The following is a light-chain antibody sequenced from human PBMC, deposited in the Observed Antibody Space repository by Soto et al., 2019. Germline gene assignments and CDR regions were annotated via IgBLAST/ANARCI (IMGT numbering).Light chain of an antibody. CDR1: QRVTSN. Sequence: EIAMTQSPATLSLSPGERATLSCRASQRVTSNLAWYQQKPGQSPRLLIYGMSTRATGVPDRFSGSGSGTEFTPIISSRQSADFAVYFYQQHNNWPRTFGRGTKVDI. V-gene: IGKV3-15*01. CDR2: GMS. J-gene: IGKJ4*01. CDR3: QQHNNWPRT.